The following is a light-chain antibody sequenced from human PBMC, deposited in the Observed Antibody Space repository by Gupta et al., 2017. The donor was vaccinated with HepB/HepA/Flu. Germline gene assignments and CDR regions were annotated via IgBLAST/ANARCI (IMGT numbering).Light chain of an antibody. V-gene: IGLV6-57*03. CDR3: TYYDPSDHV. CDR1: SDDITSNY. J-gene: IGLJ1*01. CDR2: YEN. Sequence: NFMLTQPHSVSESPGKTVTISCARSSDDITSNYVQWYQQRPGSAPTTVIDYENQRPSGVPDRGSCYIDRSYNSASTNISGLQTEDDAYYYCTYYDPSDHVFGTGTKVTVL.